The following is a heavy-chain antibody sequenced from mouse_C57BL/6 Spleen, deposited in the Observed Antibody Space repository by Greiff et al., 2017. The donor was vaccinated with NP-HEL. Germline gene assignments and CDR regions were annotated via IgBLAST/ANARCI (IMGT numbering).Heavy chain of an antibody. CDR1: GYAFSSSW. CDR3: ARQTFSWFAY. CDR2: IYPGDGDT. Sequence: QVQLQQSGPELVKPGASVKISCKASGYAFSSSWMNWVKQRPGKGLEWIGRIYPGDGDTNYNGKFKGKATLTADKSSSTAYMQLSSLTSEDSAGYFCARQTFSWFAYWGQGTLVTVSA. J-gene: IGHJ3*01. V-gene: IGHV1-82*01.